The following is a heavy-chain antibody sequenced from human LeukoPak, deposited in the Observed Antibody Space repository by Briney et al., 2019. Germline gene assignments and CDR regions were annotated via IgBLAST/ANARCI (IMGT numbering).Heavy chain of an antibody. CDR2: ISSSGSSI. J-gene: IGHJ3*01. D-gene: IGHD3-22*01. Sequence: GGSLRLSCVASGFTFSSYSMNWVRQAPGKGLEWVSYISSSGSSIYYADSVKGRFTILRDNAKNSLYLQMNSLRAEDTAVYYCARIFSSGPTGHAFDVWGQGTMVTVSS. CDR3: ARIFSSGPTGHAFDV. CDR1: GFTFSSYS. V-gene: IGHV3-48*04.